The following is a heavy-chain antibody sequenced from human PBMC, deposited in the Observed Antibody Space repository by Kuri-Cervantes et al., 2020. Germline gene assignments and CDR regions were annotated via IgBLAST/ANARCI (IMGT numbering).Heavy chain of an antibody. Sequence: SETLSLTCAVYGGSFSGYYWSWIRQPPGEGLEWIGEINHSGSTNYNPSLKSRVTISVDTSKNQFSLKLSSVTAADTAVYYCARRVPAAIGYYYYYMDVWGKGTTVTVSS. CDR2: INHSGST. CDR1: GGSFSGYY. D-gene: IGHD2-2*02. V-gene: IGHV4-34*01. CDR3: ARRVPAAIGYYYYYMDV. J-gene: IGHJ6*03.